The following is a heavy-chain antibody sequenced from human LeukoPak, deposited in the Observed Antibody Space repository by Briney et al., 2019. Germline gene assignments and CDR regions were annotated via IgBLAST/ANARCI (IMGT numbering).Heavy chain of an antibody. CDR1: GFTFSSYS. D-gene: IGHD4-23*01. Sequence: GGSLRLSCAASGFTFSSYSMNWVRQAPGKGLEWVSSISSSSYIYYADSVKGRFTISRDNAKNSLYLQMNSLRAEDTAVYYCALESKGYGANDYWGQGTLVTVSS. CDR2: ISSSSYI. V-gene: IGHV3-21*01. CDR3: ALESKGYGANDY. J-gene: IGHJ4*02.